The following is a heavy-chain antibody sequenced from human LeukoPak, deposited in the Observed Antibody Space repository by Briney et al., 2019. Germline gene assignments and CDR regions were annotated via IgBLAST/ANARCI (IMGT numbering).Heavy chain of an antibody. D-gene: IGHD2-2*01. J-gene: IGHJ4*02. V-gene: IGHV1-18*01. Sequence: GASVKVSCKASGYTFTSYGISWVRQAPGQGLEWMGWISAYNSNTNYAQKLQGRVTMTTDTSTSTAYMELRSLRSDDTAVYYCARDPCSSTSCPTFDYWGQGTLVTVSS. CDR3: ARDPCSSTSCPTFDY. CDR1: GYTFTSYG. CDR2: ISAYNSNT.